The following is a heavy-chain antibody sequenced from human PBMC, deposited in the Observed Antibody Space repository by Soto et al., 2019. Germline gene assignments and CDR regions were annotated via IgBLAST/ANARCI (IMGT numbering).Heavy chain of an antibody. Sequence: QVHLVQSGGGVVQPGRSLRLSCAASGFSFNNFGMHWVRQAPGKGLEWVAVISYDGSNKYYADSVRGRFTISRDDSKDTLYLQMNSLRAEDTAVYYCAKDGTYCGGDCYPILNFDSWGQGTLVTVSS. D-gene: IGHD2-21*02. CDR1: GFSFNNFG. CDR2: ISYDGSNK. CDR3: AKDGTYCGGDCYPILNFDS. J-gene: IGHJ4*02. V-gene: IGHV3-30*18.